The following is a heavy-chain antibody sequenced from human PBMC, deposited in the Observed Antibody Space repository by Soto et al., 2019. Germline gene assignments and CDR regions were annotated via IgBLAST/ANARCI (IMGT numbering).Heavy chain of an antibody. V-gene: IGHV1-69*01. CDR3: ARASHPMIVVAAQDY. J-gene: IGHJ4*02. Sequence: QVQLVQSGAEVKKPGSAVKVSCKASGGTFSSYAISWVRQASGQGLEWMGGSIPIFGTANYAQKFQGRVTITADESTSTAYMELSSLRSEDTAVYYCARASHPMIVVAAQDYWGQGTLVTVSS. CDR2: SIPIFGTA. CDR1: GGTFSSYA. D-gene: IGHD3-22*01.